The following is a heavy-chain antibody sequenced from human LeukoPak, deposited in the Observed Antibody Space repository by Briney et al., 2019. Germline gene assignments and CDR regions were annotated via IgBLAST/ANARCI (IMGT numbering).Heavy chain of an antibody. Sequence: GXSLRLSCAASGFTFSSYAMSWVRQAPGKGVEWVSAISGSGGSKYYAASLKLLFTLSRYNSKNTLYLQINRLIAEDTAVYYCAKRRQDIVVVVAATHYYYYMDVWGKGTTVTVSS. CDR1: GFTFSSYA. CDR3: AKRRQDIVVVVAATHYYYYMDV. V-gene: IGHV3-23*01. CDR2: ISGSGGSK. D-gene: IGHD2-15*01. J-gene: IGHJ6*03.